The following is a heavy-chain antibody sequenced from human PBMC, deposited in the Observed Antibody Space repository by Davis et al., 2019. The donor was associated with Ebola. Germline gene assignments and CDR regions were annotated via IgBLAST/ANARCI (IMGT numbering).Heavy chain of an antibody. CDR2: ITSDGTST. D-gene: IGHD2-15*01. CDR3: ARPGRCTSPGY. Sequence: PGGSLRLSCAASGFTFSSYSMNWVRQAPGKGLEWISDITSDGTSTSYADSVKGRFTISRDNANNLLYLQMNSLRDEDTAVYYCARPGRCTSPGYWGQGTLVTVSS. V-gene: IGHV3-48*02. CDR1: GFTFSSYS. J-gene: IGHJ4*02.